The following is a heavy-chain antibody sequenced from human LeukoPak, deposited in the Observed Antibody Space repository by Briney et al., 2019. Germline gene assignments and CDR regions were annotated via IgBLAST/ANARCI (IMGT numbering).Heavy chain of an antibody. CDR2: INHSGST. V-gene: IGHV4-34*01. D-gene: IGHD2-15*01. Sequence: SETLSLTCAVYGGSFSGYYWSWIRQPPGKGLEWIGEINHSGSTNYNPSLKSRVTISVDTSKNQFSLKLSSVTAADTAVYYCARDLVGRYCSGGSCYDNWFDPWGQGTLVTVSS. J-gene: IGHJ5*02. CDR1: GGSFSGYY. CDR3: ARDLVGRYCSGGSCYDNWFDP.